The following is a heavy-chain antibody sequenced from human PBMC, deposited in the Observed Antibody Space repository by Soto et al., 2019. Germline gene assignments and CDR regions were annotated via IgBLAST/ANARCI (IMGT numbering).Heavy chain of an antibody. CDR3: ARGLSGYSSSWVNWFDP. CDR1: GFTVSSNY. Sequence: EVQLVESGGGLVQPGGSLRLSCAASGFTVSSNYMSWVRQAPGKGLEWVSVIYSGGSTYYADSVKGRFTISRHNSKNTLYLQMNSLRAEDTAVYYCARGLSGYSSSWVNWFDPWGQGTLVTVSS. D-gene: IGHD6-13*01. CDR2: IYSGGST. V-gene: IGHV3-53*04. J-gene: IGHJ5*02.